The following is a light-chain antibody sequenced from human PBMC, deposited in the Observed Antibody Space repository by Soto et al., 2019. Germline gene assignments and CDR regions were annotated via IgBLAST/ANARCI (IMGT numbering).Light chain of an antibody. J-gene: IGKJ3*01. V-gene: IGKV1-33*01. Sequence: DIQMPQSPSSLSASVGDRVTITCQASHDITSYLNWYQHKPGKAPKLLIYDASILEAGVPSGFSGSGSGTDFPFTISSLQPEDVATYYCQKCDYLPIFGPGTTVDFK. CDR3: QKCDYLPI. CDR1: HDITSY. CDR2: DAS.